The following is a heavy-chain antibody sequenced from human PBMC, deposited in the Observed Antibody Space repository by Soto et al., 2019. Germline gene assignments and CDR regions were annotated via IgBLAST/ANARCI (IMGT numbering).Heavy chain of an antibody. Sequence: EVQLVESGGGLVQPGGSLILSCAASGFTVSSKYMSWVRQAPGKGLEWVSLIQSGGPTYYADSVKGRFTSSRDTSENTVNLQMDSLRAEDTAVYYCERDDVLCVGGRCYGVPLDVWGKGTMVTVSS. J-gene: IGHJ6*04. V-gene: IGHV3-66*01. CDR3: ERDDVLCVGGRCYGVPLDV. CDR2: IQSGGPT. CDR1: GFTVSSKY. D-gene: IGHD2-15*01.